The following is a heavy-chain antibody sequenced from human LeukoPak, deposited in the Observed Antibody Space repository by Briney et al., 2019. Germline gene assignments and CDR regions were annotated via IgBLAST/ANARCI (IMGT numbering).Heavy chain of an antibody. CDR2: INPNSGGT. D-gene: IGHD6-13*01. Sequence: ASVKVSCKASGYTFTGYYLHWVRQAPGQGLEWMGWINPNSGGTRYAQKFQGRVTVTRDTSISTTYMELSSLRSDDTAVYYCARGLAAAGVYWFDPWGQGTLVTVSS. V-gene: IGHV1-2*02. CDR1: GYTFTGYY. J-gene: IGHJ5*02. CDR3: ARGLAAAGVYWFDP.